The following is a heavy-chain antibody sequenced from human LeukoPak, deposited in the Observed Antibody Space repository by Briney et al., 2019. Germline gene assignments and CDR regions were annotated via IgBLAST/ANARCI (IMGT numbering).Heavy chain of an antibody. CDR2: IGSSSIYK. V-gene: IGHV3-21*01. Sequence: GGSLRLSCAASGFTFSSYGMHWVRQAPGKGLEWVSFIGSSSIYKYYADSVKGRFTISRDNAKNSLYLQMNSLRAEDTGVYYCAREFSGFDYWGRGTAVTVSS. D-gene: IGHD2/OR15-2a*01. CDR3: AREFSGFDY. J-gene: IGHJ4*02. CDR1: GFTFSSYG.